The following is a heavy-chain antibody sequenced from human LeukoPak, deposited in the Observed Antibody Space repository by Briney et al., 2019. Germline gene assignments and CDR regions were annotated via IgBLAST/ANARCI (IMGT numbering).Heavy chain of an antibody. CDR3: AQVKKDDYSVLNAFDI. V-gene: IGHV3-30-3*02. CDR1: GFTFSSYA. D-gene: IGHD4-11*01. Sequence: GRSLRLSCAASGFTFSSYAMHGARQAPGKGREWVAYISYDGSNKYYADSVKGRFTTSRDNSKNTLYLQMNSLRAEDTAVYYCAQVKKDDYSVLNAFDIWGEGTMVTVSS. J-gene: IGHJ3*02. CDR2: ISYDGSNK.